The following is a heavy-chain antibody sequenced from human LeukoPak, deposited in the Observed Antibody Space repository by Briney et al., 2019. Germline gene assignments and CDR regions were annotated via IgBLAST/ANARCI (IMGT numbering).Heavy chain of an antibody. CDR2: ISSSSSYI. V-gene: IGHV3-21*01. J-gene: IGHJ4*02. CDR1: GFTFSSYS. CDR3: ASQRGIVATMSA. Sequence: KPGGSLRLSCAASGFTFSSYSMNWVRQAPGKGLEWVSSISSSSSYIYYADSVKGRFTISRDNAKNSLYLQMNSLRAEDTAVYYCASQRGIVATMSAWGQGTLVTVSS. D-gene: IGHD5-12*01.